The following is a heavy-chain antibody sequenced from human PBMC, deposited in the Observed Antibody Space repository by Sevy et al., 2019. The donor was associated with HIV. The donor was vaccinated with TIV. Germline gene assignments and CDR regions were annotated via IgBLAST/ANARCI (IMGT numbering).Heavy chain of an antibody. CDR2: IYYSGST. D-gene: IGHD3-3*01. J-gene: IGHJ5*02. CDR1: GGSISSSSYY. CDR3: ARYYDFWSGPFDP. V-gene: IGHV4-39*01. Sequence: SETLSLTCTVSGGSISSSSYYWGWIRQPPGKGLEWIGSIYYSGSTYYNPSLKSRVTISVDTSKNQFSLKLSPGTAADTAVYYCARYYDFWSGPFDPWGQGTLVTVSS.